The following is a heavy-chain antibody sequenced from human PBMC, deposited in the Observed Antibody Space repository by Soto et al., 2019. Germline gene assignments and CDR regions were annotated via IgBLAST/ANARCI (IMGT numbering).Heavy chain of an antibody. D-gene: IGHD2-2*01. V-gene: IGHV3-74*01. CDR2: INSDGSST. J-gene: IGHJ6*03. CDR1: GFTFSSYW. Sequence: GGSLRLSCAASGFTFSSYWMHWVRQAPGKGLVWVSRINSDGSSTSYADSVKGRFTISRDNAKYTLYLQMNSLRAEDTAVYYCARATWDIVVVPAAMSYYYYYMDVWGKGTTVTVSS. CDR3: ARATWDIVVVPAAMSYYYYYMDV.